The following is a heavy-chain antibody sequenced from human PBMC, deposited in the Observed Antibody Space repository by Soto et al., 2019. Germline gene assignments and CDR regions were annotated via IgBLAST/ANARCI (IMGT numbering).Heavy chain of an antibody. CDR1: GYTFRDYY. J-gene: IGHJ4*02. Sequence: QVLLVQSGAEVKQPGASVKVSCKTSGYTFRDYYMHWVRQAPGRGLEYMGIINPIAGATTYAQKFHGRVTMTSYACTSTVYMELSSLTSEDTAVYYCARESYKFGYASDHWGQGTLVTVSA. CDR2: INPIAGAT. V-gene: IGHV1-46*01. CDR3: ARESYKFGYASDH. D-gene: IGHD5-18*01.